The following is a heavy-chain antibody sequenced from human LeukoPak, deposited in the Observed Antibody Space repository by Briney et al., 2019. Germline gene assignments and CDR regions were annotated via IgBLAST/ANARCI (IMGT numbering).Heavy chain of an antibody. V-gene: IGHV3-23*01. D-gene: IGHD4-17*01. Sequence: GGSLRLSCAASGFIFSSYAMSWVRQAPGKGLEWVSGISGSGGSTDYADSVKGRFTISRDNSKNTLYLQMNSLRAEDTAVYYCARDPVGYGDNDYWGQGTLVTVSS. CDR2: ISGSGGST. J-gene: IGHJ4*02. CDR3: ARDPVGYGDNDY. CDR1: GFIFSSYA.